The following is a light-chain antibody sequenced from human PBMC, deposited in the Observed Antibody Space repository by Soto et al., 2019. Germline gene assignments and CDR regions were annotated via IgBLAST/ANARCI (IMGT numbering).Light chain of an antibody. CDR3: QQYNSYTYT. CDR1: QSISSR. CDR2: KAS. Sequence: DIQMTQSPSTLSASVGDRVTITCRSSQSISSRLAWYQQKPGKAPKLLIYKASSLESGGPSRFSSSGSGTEFTLTISSLQTDDFATYYCQQYNSYTYTFGQGTKLEIK. J-gene: IGKJ2*01. V-gene: IGKV1-5*03.